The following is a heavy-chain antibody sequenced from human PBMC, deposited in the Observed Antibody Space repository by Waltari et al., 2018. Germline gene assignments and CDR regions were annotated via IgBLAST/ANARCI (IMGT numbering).Heavy chain of an antibody. D-gene: IGHD2-15*01. CDR1: GDSVTSPNW. V-gene: IGHV4-4*02. J-gene: IGHJ5*02. CDR3: ARDRGRGLYLDA. CDR2: VLITGKT. Sequence: QLQLQDSGPALVKPSGTLSLRSAVSGDSVTSPNWWRWVRQSPQRGLEWIGQVLITGKTNYSPSCASRVTMALGASNNQFSLKVTSATAADTAVYYCARDRGRGLYLDAWGPGTLVTVSP.